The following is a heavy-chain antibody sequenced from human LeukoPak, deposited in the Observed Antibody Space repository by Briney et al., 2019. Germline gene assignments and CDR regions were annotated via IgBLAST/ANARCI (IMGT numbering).Heavy chain of an antibody. V-gene: IGHV4-59*01. Sequence: SETLSLTCTVSGGSISSYYWSWIRQPPGKGLEWIGYIYYSGSTNYNPSLKSRVTISVDTSKNQFSLKLSSVTAADTAVYYCARGQGHIVGADYYYYMDVWGKGTTVTVSS. CDR2: IYYSGST. D-gene: IGHD1-26*01. CDR3: ARGQGHIVGADYYYYMDV. CDR1: GGSISSYY. J-gene: IGHJ6*03.